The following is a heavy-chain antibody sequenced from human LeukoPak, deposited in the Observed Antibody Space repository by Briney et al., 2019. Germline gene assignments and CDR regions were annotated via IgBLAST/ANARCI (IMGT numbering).Heavy chain of an antibody. CDR1: GGSFSGYY. V-gene: IGHV4-34*01. CDR2: INHSGST. J-gene: IGHJ3*02. CDR3: ATSPSRYCSSTSCYIDAFDI. D-gene: IGHD2-2*02. Sequence: PSETLSLTCAVYGGSFSGYYWSWIRQPPGKGLEWIGEINHSGSTNYNPSLKSRVTISVDTSKNQFSLKLSSVTAADTAVYYCATSPSRYCSSTSCYIDAFDIWGQGTMVTVSS.